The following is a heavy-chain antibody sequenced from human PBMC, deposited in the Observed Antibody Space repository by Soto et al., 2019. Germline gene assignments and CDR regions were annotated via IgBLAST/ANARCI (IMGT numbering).Heavy chain of an antibody. CDR3: ARDSGNYAFFDY. Sequence: SETLSLTCTVSGGSISSYYWSWIRQPPGKGLEWIGYIYYSGSTNYNPSLKSRVTMTRDTSTSTVYMELSSLRSEDTAVYYCARDSGNYAFFDYWGQGTLVTVSS. V-gene: IGHV4-59*01. CDR2: IYYSGST. D-gene: IGHD4-4*01. CDR1: GGSISSYY. J-gene: IGHJ4*02.